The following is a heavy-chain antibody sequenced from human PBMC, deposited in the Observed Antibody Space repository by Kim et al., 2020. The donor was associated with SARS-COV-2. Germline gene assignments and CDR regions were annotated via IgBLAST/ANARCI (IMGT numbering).Heavy chain of an antibody. CDR3: ARALYYYDSSGY. CDR1: GGSFSGYY. V-gene: IGHV4-34*01. CDR2: INHSGST. J-gene: IGHJ4*02. Sequence: SETLSLTCAVYGGSFSGYYWSWIRQPPGKGLEWIGEINHSGSTNYNPSLKSRVTISVDTSKNQFSLKLSSVTAADTAVYYCARALYYYDSSGYWGQGTLVTVSS. D-gene: IGHD3-22*01.